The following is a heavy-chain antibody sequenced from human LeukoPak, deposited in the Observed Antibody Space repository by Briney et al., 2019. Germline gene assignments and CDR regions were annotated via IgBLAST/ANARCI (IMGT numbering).Heavy chain of an antibody. D-gene: IGHD1-1*01. CDR1: GFTFSSYS. CDR3: AKTNDLLSFDI. V-gene: IGHV3-23*01. CDR2: ISGSGGST. J-gene: IGHJ3*02. Sequence: GGSLRLSCAASGFTFSSYSMNWVRQAPGKGLEWVSAISGSGGSTYYADSVKGRFTISRDNSKNTLYLQMNSLRAEDTAVYHCAKTNDLLSFDIWGQGTMVTVSS.